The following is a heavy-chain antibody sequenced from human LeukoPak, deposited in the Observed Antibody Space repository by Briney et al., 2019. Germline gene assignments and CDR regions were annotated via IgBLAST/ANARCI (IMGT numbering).Heavy chain of an antibody. J-gene: IGHJ4*02. CDR1: GYTFTSYS. V-gene: IGHV1-46*01. CDR2: NNPSGGST. CDR3: ARYFYGGIYYDY. D-gene: IGHD1-26*01. Sequence: ASVKVSCKASGYTFTSYSMHWVRQAPGQGLEWMGINNPSGGSTTYAQRFQGRVTMTRDTSTTTVYMELSSLRSEDTAFYYCARYFYGGIYYDYWGQGTLVTVSS.